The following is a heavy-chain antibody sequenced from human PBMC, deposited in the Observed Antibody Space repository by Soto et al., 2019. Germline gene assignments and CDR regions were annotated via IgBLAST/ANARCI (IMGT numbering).Heavy chain of an antibody. CDR1: GGSISSYY. V-gene: IGHV4-59*01. D-gene: IGHD3-10*01. CDR2: IYYSGGT. CDR3: ATYYYGSGSSWFDP. Sequence: SETLSLTCTVSGGSISSYYWSWIRQPPGKGLEWIGYIYYSGGTNYNPSLKSRVTISVDTSKNQFSLKLSSVTAADTAVYYCATYYYGSGSSWFDPWGQGTLITVS. J-gene: IGHJ5*02.